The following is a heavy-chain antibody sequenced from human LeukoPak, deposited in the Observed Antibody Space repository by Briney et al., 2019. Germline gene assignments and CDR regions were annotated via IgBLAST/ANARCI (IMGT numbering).Heavy chain of an antibody. J-gene: IGHJ3*01. CDR1: GFTFGSYW. CDR3: ARDSSPYCGDDCYFDAFDL. Sequence: HPGGSLRLSCAASGFTFGSYWMTWVRQAPGKGLEWVANINRDGSKNHFVDSVKGRFTISRDNAKNFLYLQMNSLRAEDTAVYFCARDSSPYCGDDCYFDAFDLWGQGTMVTVSS. V-gene: IGHV3-7*03. CDR2: INRDGSKN. D-gene: IGHD2-21*02.